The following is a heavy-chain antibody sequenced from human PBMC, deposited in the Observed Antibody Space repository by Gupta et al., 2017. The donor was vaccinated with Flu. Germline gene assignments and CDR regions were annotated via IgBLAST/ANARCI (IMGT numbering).Heavy chain of an antibody. CDR2: IKEDGSDK. V-gene: IGHV3-7*01. CDR3: ARHGSHHFNY. Sequence: SCAASGFTFRNYWMAWVRQAPGKGLEWVANIKEDGSDKYYMDSVTDRFTISRDNAKSSLYLQMNSLRVEDTAVYYCARHGSHHFNYWGQGTLVTVSS. CDR1: GFTFRNYW. J-gene: IGHJ4*02. D-gene: IGHD5-12*01.